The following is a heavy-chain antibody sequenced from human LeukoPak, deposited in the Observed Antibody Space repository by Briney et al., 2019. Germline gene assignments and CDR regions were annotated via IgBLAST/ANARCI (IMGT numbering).Heavy chain of an antibody. CDR3: ARRRSAYNWFDP. CDR1: GGSISSYY. CDR2: IYTSGST. J-gene: IGHJ5*02. Sequence: PSETLSLTCTVSGGSISSYYWSWIRQPAGKGLEWIGRIYTSGSTNYNPSLKSRVTISVDTSKNQFSLKVTSVTAADTAVYSCARRRSAYNWFDPWGQGTLVTVSS. V-gene: IGHV4-4*07.